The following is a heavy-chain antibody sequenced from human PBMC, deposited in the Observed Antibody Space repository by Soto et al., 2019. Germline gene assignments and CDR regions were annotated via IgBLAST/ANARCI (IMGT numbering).Heavy chain of an antibody. CDR1: GFTFSSYW. J-gene: IGHJ4*02. CDR2: MRQDGSEK. Sequence: PAGSLRLSCAASGFTFSSYWMSWVRQAPGKGLEWVANMRQDGSEKYYVDSVKGRFTISRDNATNSLYLQMNSLRAADTAVYYCARILCSSTSCYTFDYWGPGT. CDR3: ARILCSSTSCYTFDY. V-gene: IGHV3-7*03. D-gene: IGHD2-2*02.